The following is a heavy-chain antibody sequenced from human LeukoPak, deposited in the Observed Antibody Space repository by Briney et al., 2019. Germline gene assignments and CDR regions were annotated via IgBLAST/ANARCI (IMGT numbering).Heavy chain of an antibody. D-gene: IGHD5-18*01. J-gene: IGHJ4*02. CDR3: ARFHSYGFDY. CDR1: GGSFSGYY. Sequence: TSETLSLTCAVYGGSFSGYYWSWIRQPPGKGLGWIGEINHSGSTNYNPSLKSRVTISVDTSKNQFSLKLSSVTAADTAVYYCARFHSYGFDYWGQGTLVTVSS. CDR2: INHSGST. V-gene: IGHV4-34*01.